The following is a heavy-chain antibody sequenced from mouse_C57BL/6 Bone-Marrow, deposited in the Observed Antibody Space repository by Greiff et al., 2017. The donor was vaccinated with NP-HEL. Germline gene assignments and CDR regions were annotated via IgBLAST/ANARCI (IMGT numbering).Heavy chain of an antibody. J-gene: IGHJ4*01. V-gene: IGHV1-74*01. CDR2: IHPSDSDT. CDR1: GYTFTSYW. D-gene: IGHD2-5*01. CDR3: AIGYNNYGYAMDY. Sequence: QVQLQQPGAELVKPGASVKVSCKASGYTFTSYWMHWVKQRPGQGLEWIGRIHPSDSDTNYNQKFKVKATLTVDKSSSTAYMQLSSLTSEDSAFYYYAIGYNNYGYAMDYWGQGTSVTVSS.